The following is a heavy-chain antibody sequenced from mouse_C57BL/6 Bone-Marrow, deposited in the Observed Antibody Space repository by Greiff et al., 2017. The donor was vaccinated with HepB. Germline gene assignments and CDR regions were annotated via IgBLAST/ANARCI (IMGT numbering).Heavy chain of an antibody. Sequence: EVKLMESGGDLVKPGGSLKLSCAASGFTFSSYGMSWVRQTPDKRLEWVATISSGGSYTYYPDSLKGRFTISRDNAKNTLYLQMSSLKSEDTAMYYCARRGYGSSHWYFDVWGTGTTVTVSS. CDR3: ARRGYGSSHWYFDV. CDR1: GFTFSSYG. J-gene: IGHJ1*03. V-gene: IGHV5-6*02. CDR2: ISSGGSYT. D-gene: IGHD1-1*01.